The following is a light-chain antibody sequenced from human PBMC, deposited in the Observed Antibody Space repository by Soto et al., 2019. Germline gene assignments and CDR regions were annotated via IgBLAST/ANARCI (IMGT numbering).Light chain of an antibody. CDR2: RAS. J-gene: IGKJ2*01. CDR3: QQYNDWPPTT. Sequence: EIVMTQSPATLSVSPGERVTLSCRPSRSVSSNLAWYQQKPGQAPRLLIYRASTRATGISARFSGSGSGTEFTLTISSLQSEDFAVYYCQQYNDWPPTTFGQGTKLEIK. CDR1: RSVSSN. V-gene: IGKV3-15*01.